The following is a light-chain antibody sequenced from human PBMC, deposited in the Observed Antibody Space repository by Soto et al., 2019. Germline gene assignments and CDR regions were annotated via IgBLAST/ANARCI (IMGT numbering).Light chain of an antibody. CDR1: QSVSSN. V-gene: IGKV3D-15*01. J-gene: IGKJ4*01. CDR2: GAY. CDR3: QQYGYLVT. Sequence: EILMTRSPATLSVSRMERASLSVMASQSVSSNLAWYQQNPGRAHRLIIYGAYSRATGIPDRFSGSGSGKDFTLNISRLENEDFAMYYCQQYGYLVTFGGGTKVDIK.